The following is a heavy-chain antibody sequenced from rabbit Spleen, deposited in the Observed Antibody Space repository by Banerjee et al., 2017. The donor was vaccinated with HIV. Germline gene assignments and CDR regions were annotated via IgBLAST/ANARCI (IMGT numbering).Heavy chain of an antibody. J-gene: IGHJ6*01. Sequence: QEQLEESGGGLVKPEGSLTVTCKASGFSFGDRDVMCWVRQAPGKGLEWIACINTATGKAVYASWAKGRFTISKTSSTTVTLQMTSLTAADTATYFCARDTGSSFSSYGMDLWGQGTLVTVS. CDR3: ARDTGSSFSSYGMDL. CDR1: GFSFGDRDV. CDR2: INTATGKA. V-gene: IGHV1S45*01. D-gene: IGHD8-1*01.